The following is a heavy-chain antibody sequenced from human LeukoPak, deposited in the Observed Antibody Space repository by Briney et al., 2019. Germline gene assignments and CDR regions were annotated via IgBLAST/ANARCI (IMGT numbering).Heavy chain of an antibody. Sequence: QAGGSLRLSCSASGFNLNDYAMNWVRQAPGKGLEWVANIKNDGAVKNYVDSVKGRFTISRDNAKNSLYLQMNSLRAEDTAVYYCAKDSYSKGDFWGQGVLVTVSS. CDR3: AKDSYSKGDF. CDR1: GFNLNDYA. V-gene: IGHV3-7*01. J-gene: IGHJ4*02. CDR2: IKNDGAVK. D-gene: IGHD6-13*01.